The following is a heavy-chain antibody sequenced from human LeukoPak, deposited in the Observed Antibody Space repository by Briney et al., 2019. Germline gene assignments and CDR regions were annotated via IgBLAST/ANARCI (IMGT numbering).Heavy chain of an antibody. CDR1: GGSFRGYY. J-gene: IGHJ3*02. Sequence: SETLSLTCAVYGGSFRGYYWSWIRQPPGKGLEWIGEINHRGSTNYNPSLKSRVTISVDTSKNQFSLKLSSVTAADTAVYYCARGMIWYYDSSGYYYSNAFDIWGQGTMVTVSS. CDR3: ARGMIWYYDSSGYYYSNAFDI. CDR2: INHRGST. V-gene: IGHV4-34*01. D-gene: IGHD3-22*01.